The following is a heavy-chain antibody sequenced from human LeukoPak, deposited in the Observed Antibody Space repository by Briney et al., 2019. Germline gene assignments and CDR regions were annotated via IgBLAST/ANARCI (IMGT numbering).Heavy chain of an antibody. CDR1: GFTFSSYTFSTYA. D-gene: IGHD2-15*01. V-gene: IGHV3-23*01. J-gene: IGHJ6*03. CDR3: AKGVEDSGIYYYYYMDV. Sequence: GGSLRLSCASSGFTFSSYTFSTYAMSWVRQAPGKGLEWVSAVSGRGVSTYYADSVKGRFTISRDNSKNTLYLQMNGLSAEDTAVYYCAKGVEDSGIYYYYYMDVWGKGTTVTVSS. CDR2: VSGRGVST.